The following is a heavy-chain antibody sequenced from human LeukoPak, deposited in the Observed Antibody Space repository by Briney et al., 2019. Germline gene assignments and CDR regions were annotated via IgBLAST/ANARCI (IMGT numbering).Heavy chain of an antibody. CDR1: GFTFSSYA. D-gene: IGHD6-19*01. Sequence: GGSLRLSCAASGFTFSSYAMSWVRQAPGKGLEWVSAISGSGGSTYYADSVKGRFTISRDNSKNTLHLQMNSLRAEDTAVYYCAKDQYSSSSSTFDYWGQGTLVTVSS. J-gene: IGHJ4*02. CDR3: AKDQYSSSSSTFDY. CDR2: ISGSGGST. V-gene: IGHV3-23*01.